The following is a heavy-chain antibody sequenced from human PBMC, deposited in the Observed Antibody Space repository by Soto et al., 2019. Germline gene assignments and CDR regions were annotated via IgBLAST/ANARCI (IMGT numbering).Heavy chain of an antibody. CDR1: GFTFSSYG. J-gene: IGHJ6*02. D-gene: IGHD3-10*01. CDR2: IWNDGRDK. CDR3: XXDSRPRVIRXXPRGMDV. V-gene: IGHV3-33*01. Sequence: QVQLVESGGGVVQPGKSLRLSCAASGFTFSSYGMHWVRXXXXXXXXXXXXIWNDGRDKYYADSVKGRFTISRDNSKNTXXXXXSXLXAXXXXXXXXXXDSRPRVIRXXPRGMDVWGQGTTVTVSS.